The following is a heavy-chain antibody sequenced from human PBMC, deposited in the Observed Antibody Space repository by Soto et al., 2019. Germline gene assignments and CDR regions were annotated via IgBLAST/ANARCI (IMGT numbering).Heavy chain of an antibody. CDR3: ARRLDD. V-gene: IGHV4-34*01. CDR2: INHNGDT. Sequence: QVQLQQWGAGLLKPSETLSHTCTVYGGSFSGYYWSWIRQPPGKGLEWIGDINHNGDTNYNPSLKSRVTISVDTSKNQFSLKLNSVPAADTAVYYCARRLDDWGQGILVTVSS. CDR1: GGSFSGYY. J-gene: IGHJ4*02.